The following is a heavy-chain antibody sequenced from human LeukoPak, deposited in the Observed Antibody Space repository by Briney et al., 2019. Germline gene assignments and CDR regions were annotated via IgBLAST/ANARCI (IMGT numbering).Heavy chain of an antibody. D-gene: IGHD3-22*01. V-gene: IGHV1-46*01. CDR2: INPSGGST. Sequence: ASVKVSCKASGYTFTSYYMHWVRQAPGQGLEWMGIINPSGGSTSYAQKFQGRVTMTRDTSTSTAYMELSSLRSEDTAVYYCARDRISENSSGYYYGDFDYWGQGTLVTVSS. J-gene: IGHJ4*02. CDR3: ARDRISENSSGYYYGDFDY. CDR1: GYTFTSYY.